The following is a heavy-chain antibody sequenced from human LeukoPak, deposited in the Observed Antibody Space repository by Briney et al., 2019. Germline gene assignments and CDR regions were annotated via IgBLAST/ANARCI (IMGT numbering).Heavy chain of an antibody. CDR2: IYYSGTT. CDR3: ARGVYIAAAQYGY. CDR1: GFTISSYY. V-gene: IGHV4-59*01. Sequence: PSETLTLTCTVSGFTISSYYWSWIRQPPGKGLEWIGYIYYSGTTNYNPSLKSRVTISVDTSKNQFSLKLSSVTAADTAVYYCARGVYIAAAQYGYWGQGTLVTVSS. D-gene: IGHD6-13*01. J-gene: IGHJ4*02.